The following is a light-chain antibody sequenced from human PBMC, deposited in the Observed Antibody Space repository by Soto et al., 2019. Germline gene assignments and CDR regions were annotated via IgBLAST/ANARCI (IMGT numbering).Light chain of an antibody. V-gene: IGKV3-20*01. J-gene: IGKJ5*01. Sequence: EIVLTQSPGTLSLSPGERATLSWRASQSVSSSYLAWYQQKPGQAPRLLIYGASSRATGLPDRFSGSGSGTDFTLTISRLEPEDFAVYYCQQYVSSPPSITFGQGTRLEIK. CDR3: QQYVSSPPSIT. CDR2: GAS. CDR1: QSVSSSY.